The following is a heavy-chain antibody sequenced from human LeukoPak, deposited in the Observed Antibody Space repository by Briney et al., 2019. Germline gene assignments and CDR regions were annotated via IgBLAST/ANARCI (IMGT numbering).Heavy chain of an antibody. J-gene: IGHJ6*02. CDR2: ISYDGSEK. Sequence: GRSLRLSCAASGFAFRTYGMHWVRQAPGKGLEWVAVISYDGSEKHNADSVKGRFTISRDNSKNMLYLEMNSLRTEDTAVYYCAKDRGGTMVRGVYYYYGMDDWGQGTTATVSS. D-gene: IGHD3-10*01. V-gene: IGHV3-30*18. CDR1: GFAFRTYG. CDR3: AKDRGGTMVRGVYYYYGMDD.